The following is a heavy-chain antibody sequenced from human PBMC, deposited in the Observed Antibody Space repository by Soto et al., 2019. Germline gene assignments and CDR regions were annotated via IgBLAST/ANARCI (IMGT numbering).Heavy chain of an antibody. Sequence: SDTLSLTCTVSGCSISSGGYYWSGIRQHPGNVLEWIGYIYYSGSTYYNPSLKSRVTISVDTSKNLFSLKLSSVTAADTAVYYCARDRKSGYSYGYGGDYYGMDVWGQGTTVT. V-gene: IGHV4-31*03. D-gene: IGHD5-18*01. CDR1: GCSISSGGYY. CDR2: IYYSGST. CDR3: ARDRKSGYSYGYGGDYYGMDV. J-gene: IGHJ6*02.